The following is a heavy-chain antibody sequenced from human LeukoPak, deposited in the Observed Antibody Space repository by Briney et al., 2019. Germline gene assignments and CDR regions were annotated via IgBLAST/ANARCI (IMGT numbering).Heavy chain of an antibody. Sequence: ASVKVSCKASGYTFTGYYMHWVRQAPGQGLGWMGWINPNSGGTNYAQKFQGRVTMTRDTSISTAYMELSRLRSDDTAVYYCARDGGSPGGSYYYYMDVWGKGTTVTISS. CDR2: INPNSGGT. D-gene: IGHD1-26*01. V-gene: IGHV1-2*02. J-gene: IGHJ6*03. CDR1: GYTFTGYY. CDR3: ARDGGSPGGSYYYYMDV.